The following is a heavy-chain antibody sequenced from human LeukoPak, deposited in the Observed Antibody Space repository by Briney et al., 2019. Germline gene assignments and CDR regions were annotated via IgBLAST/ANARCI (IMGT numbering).Heavy chain of an antibody. CDR1: GYTFTGYY. D-gene: IGHD3-22*01. CDR2: INPNSGGT. V-gene: IGHV1-2*02. CDR3: ARSAYYYDSSGSFDY. Sequence: ASVKVSCKASGYTFTGYYMHWVRQAPGKGLEWMGWINPNSGGTNYAQKFQGRVTMTRDTSISTAYMELSRLRSDDTAVYYCARSAYYYDSSGSFDYWGQGTLVTVSS. J-gene: IGHJ4*02.